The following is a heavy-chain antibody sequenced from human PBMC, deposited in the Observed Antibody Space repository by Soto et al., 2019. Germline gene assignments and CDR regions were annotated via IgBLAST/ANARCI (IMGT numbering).Heavy chain of an antibody. V-gene: IGHV1-18*04. Sequence: ASVKVSCKASGYPFTSYGISLVRQAPGQGLEWMGWISAYNGNTNYAQKLQGRVTMTTDTSTSTAYMELRSLRSDDTAVYYCAGDEIIQLWLPYYYYGMDVWGQGTTVTVSS. CDR1: GYPFTSYG. J-gene: IGHJ6*02. D-gene: IGHD5-18*01. CDR2: ISAYNGNT. CDR3: AGDEIIQLWLPYYYYGMDV.